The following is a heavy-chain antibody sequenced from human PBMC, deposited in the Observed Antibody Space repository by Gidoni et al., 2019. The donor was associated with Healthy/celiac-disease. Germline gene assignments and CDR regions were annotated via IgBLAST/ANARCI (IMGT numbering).Heavy chain of an antibody. D-gene: IGHD6-13*01. CDR3: ARGVSGVVGSSYQDY. CDR1: GGSFSGYY. CDR2: INHSGST. J-gene: IGHJ4*02. Sequence: QVQLQQWGAGLLKPSETMSLTCAVYGGSFSGYYWSWIRQPPGKGLEWSGEINHSGSTNYNPSLKRRVTISVDTSKNQFSLKLSSVTAADTAVYYCARGVSGVVGSSYQDYWGQGTLVTVSS. V-gene: IGHV4-34*01.